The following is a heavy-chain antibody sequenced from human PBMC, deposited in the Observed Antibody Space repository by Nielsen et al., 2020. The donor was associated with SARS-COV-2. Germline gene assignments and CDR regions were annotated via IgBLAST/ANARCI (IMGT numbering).Heavy chain of an antibody. V-gene: IGHV3-66*01. CDR3: AIVGGLDYGDLYTDY. Sequence: GESLKISCAASGFTVSSNYMSWVRQAPGKGLEWVSVIYSGGSTYYADSVKGRFTISRDNSKNTLYLQMNSLRAEDTAVYYCAIVGGLDYGDLYTDYWGQGTLVTVSS. CDR1: GFTVSSNY. D-gene: IGHD4-17*01. CDR2: IYSGGST. J-gene: IGHJ4*02.